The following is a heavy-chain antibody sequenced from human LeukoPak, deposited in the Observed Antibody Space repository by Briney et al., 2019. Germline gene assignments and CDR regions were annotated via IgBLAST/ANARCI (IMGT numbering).Heavy chain of an antibody. V-gene: IGHV3-33*06. J-gene: IGHJ4*02. CDR2: IWHDGSAE. CDR1: GFTFNNYG. Sequence: PGGSLRLSCAASGFTFNNYGMYWVRQAPGKGLEWVAVIWHDGSAEFYADSVKGRFTISRDDSKNTLYLQMNNLRADDTALYYCAKDTRGGWSGYFDQWGQGTLVTVSS. D-gene: IGHD3-10*01. CDR3: AKDTRGGWSGYFDQ.